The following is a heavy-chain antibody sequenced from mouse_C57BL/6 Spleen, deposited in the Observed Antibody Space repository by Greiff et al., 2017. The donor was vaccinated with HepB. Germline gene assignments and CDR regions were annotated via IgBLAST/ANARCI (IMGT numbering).Heavy chain of an antibody. Sequence: VQLKESGPELVKPGASVKISCKASGYSFTDYNMNWVKQSHGKSLEWIGVINPNYGTTSYNQKFKGKATLTVDQSSSTAYMQLNSLTSEDSAVYYCARWGANTTVVAYDFDYWGQGTTLTVSS. D-gene: IGHD1-1*01. CDR1: GYSFTDYN. V-gene: IGHV1-39*01. CDR2: INPNYGTT. J-gene: IGHJ2*01. CDR3: ARWGANTTVVAYDFDY.